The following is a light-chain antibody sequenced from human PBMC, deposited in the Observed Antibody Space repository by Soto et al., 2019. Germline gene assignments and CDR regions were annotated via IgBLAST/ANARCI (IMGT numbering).Light chain of an antibody. J-gene: IGKJ2*01. CDR2: DAS. CDR3: QHYNTYPYT. CDR1: QSISNW. V-gene: IGKV1-5*01. Sequence: DIPMTQSPSTLSASVGDRVTITCRASQSISNWLAWYQQKPGKAPKLLIYDASSLESRVPSRFSGSGSGAEFTLTISSLQPDDFATYYCQHYNTYPYTFGRGTKLEI.